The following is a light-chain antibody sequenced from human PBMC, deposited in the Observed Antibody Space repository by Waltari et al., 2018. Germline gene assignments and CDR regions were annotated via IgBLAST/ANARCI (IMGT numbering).Light chain of an antibody. CDR1: SGHSTNI. J-gene: IGLJ3*02. Sequence: QLVLTQSPSASAPLGASVKLTCTLDSGHSTNIIQWHPQQPQKGPRYLMKVNSDGSHSKGDGIPNRFSGSSSSSGTERYLTISSVQSEDETDYYCQSGGHGTWVFGGGTKLTVL. V-gene: IGLV4-69*02. CDR3: QSGGHGTWV. CDR2: VNSDGSH.